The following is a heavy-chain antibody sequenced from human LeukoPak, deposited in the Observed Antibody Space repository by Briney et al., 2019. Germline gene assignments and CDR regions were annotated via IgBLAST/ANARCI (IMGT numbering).Heavy chain of an antibody. CDR2: TYYRSKWYN. Sequence: SQTLSLTCAISGDSVSSNNAAWDWIRQSPPGGLEWLGRTYYRSKWYNDYAVSVKSRITINPDTSKNQFSLQLNSVTPEDTAVYYCARGGGLIDYWGQGTLVTVSS. D-gene: IGHD2-15*01. J-gene: IGHJ4*02. V-gene: IGHV6-1*01. CDR1: GDSVSSNNAA. CDR3: ARGGGLIDY.